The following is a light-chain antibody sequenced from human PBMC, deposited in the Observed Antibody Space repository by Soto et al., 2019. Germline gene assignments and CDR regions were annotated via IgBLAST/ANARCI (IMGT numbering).Light chain of an antibody. V-gene: IGKV3-20*01. J-gene: IGKJ1*01. Sequence: EIVLTQSPGTLSLSPGERGTLSCRASQSVSSNYLAWYQQKPGQAPRLLIYGASSRATGVPDRFSGSGSGTDFALTISRLEPEDFAMDYCQQYGNSLWTFGQGTKVDVK. CDR1: QSVSSNY. CDR2: GAS. CDR3: QQYGNSLWT.